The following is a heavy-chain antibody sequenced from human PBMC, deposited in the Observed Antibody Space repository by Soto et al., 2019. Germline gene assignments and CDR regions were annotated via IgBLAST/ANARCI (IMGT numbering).Heavy chain of an antibody. CDR2: ISGSGGST. J-gene: IGHJ6*02. D-gene: IGHD2-15*01. Sequence: GGSLRLSCAASGFTFSSYAMSWVRQAPGKGLEWVSAISGSGGSTYYADSVKGRFTISRDNSKNTLYLQMNSLRAEDTAIYYCAKGVYCSGGSCYYYYYGMDVWGQGTTVTVSS. CDR3: AKGVYCSGGSCYYYYYGMDV. CDR1: GFTFSSYA. V-gene: IGHV3-23*01.